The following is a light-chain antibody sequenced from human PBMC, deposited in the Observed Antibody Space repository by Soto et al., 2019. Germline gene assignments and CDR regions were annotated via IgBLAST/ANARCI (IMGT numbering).Light chain of an antibody. V-gene: IGKV3-20*01. Sequence: EIVLTQSPGTVSLSPGERATLSCRASQSVRSSFLAWYQQKPGQAPRLLISGASSRDTGIPDRFSGSGSATDFTLTIIRLEPEDFAVYYCHHYGTSWTFGQGTKLEI. J-gene: IGKJ1*01. CDR2: GAS. CDR3: HHYGTSWT. CDR1: QSVRSSF.